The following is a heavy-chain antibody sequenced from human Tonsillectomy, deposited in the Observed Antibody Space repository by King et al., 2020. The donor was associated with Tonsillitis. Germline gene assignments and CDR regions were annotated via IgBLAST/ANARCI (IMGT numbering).Heavy chain of an antibody. V-gene: IGHV1-2*06. J-gene: IGHJ4*02. D-gene: IGHD3-16*01. Sequence: VQLVQSGAEVKKPGASVKVSCKASGYTFTGYYIHWVRQAPGQGLEWMGRINPNNGGTKYAQKFRGRVTMTRDTSITTAYMELSRLRSDDTAVYYCARDGGIDQVYWGQGTLVTVSS. CDR3: ARDGGIDQVY. CDR1: GYTFTGYY. CDR2: INPNNGGT.